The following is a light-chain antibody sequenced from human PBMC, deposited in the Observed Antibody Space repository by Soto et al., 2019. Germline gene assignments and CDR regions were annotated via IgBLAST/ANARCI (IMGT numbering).Light chain of an antibody. J-gene: IGKJ1*01. CDR1: QSVSSSN. Sequence: EIVLTQSPGTLSLSPGERGTLSCRASQSVSSSNLAWYQQKPGQPPRLLIYGASTRATGVPARFSGSGSGTEFTLTISSLQSEDFAVYYCQQYDNWWTFGQGTKV. V-gene: IGKV3-15*01. CDR3: QQYDNWWT. CDR2: GAS.